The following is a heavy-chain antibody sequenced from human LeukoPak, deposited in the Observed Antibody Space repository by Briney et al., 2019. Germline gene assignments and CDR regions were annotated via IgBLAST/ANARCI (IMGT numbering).Heavy chain of an antibody. J-gene: IGHJ5*02. CDR2: ISISSTTI. V-gene: IGHV3-48*04. Sequence: PGGSLRLSCAASGFTFSSYSMNWVRQAPGKGLEWVSYISISSTTIYYADSVRGRFTISRDDAKNSLSLQMNSLRAEDTAVYYCVRGPPFFYPWGQGTLVTVSS. CDR1: GFTFSSYS. CDR3: VRGPPFFYP. D-gene: IGHD3-3*01.